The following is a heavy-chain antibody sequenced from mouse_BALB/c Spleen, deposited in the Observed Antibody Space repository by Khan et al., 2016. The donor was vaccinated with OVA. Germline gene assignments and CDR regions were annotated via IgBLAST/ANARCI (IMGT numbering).Heavy chain of an antibody. CDR3: GRGEALEHFDH. CDR1: GYIFTSYW. J-gene: IGHJ2*01. V-gene: IGHV1S132*01. CDR2: IYPGTDNS. D-gene: IGHD3-2*02. Sequence: QVQLQQSGAELVRPGASVKLSCKTSGYIFTSYWIHWIKQRSGQGLEWIARIYPGTDNSYYTENFKDKATLTADKSSNTPYLQLSSLKSEDYEVDFCGRGEALEHFDHWGQGTTLTVSS.